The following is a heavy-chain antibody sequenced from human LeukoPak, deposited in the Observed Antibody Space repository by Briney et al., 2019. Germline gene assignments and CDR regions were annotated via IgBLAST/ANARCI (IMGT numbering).Heavy chain of an antibody. V-gene: IGHV3-7*03. CDR2: IKQDESEE. CDR1: GFTFSNYW. Sequence: GGSLRLSCVFSGFTFSNYWMSWDRQAPGKGLEWVANIKQDESEEHYVDSVKGRFTISRDNAKNSLYLQMNSLRAEDTAVYYCARGSARIAEDHFDYWGQGNLVTVSS. CDR3: ARGSARIAEDHFDY. D-gene: IGHD6-13*01. J-gene: IGHJ4*02.